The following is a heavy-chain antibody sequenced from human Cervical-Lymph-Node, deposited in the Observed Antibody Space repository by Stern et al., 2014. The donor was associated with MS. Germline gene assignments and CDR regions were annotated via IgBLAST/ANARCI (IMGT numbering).Heavy chain of an antibody. CDR2: IKPNSGGT. V-gene: IGHV1-2*02. Sequence: VQLVESGTEVKKPGASVKVSCKACGYIVTDYYMHWVRQAPGQGLEWMGVIKPNSGGTNYAQKFQGRVTMTRDTSINAVYMELSRLKSDDTAVYYCARVPRRTSTRTSMFYFDFWGQGTLVTVSS. J-gene: IGHJ4*02. CDR3: ARVPRRTSTRTSMFYFDF. CDR1: GYIVTDYY. D-gene: IGHD2-2*01.